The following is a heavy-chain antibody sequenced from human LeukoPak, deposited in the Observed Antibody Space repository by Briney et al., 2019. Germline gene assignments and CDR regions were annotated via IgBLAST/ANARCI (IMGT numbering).Heavy chain of an antibody. CDR1: GGSINRNY. V-gene: IGHV4-4*07. Sequence: SETLSLTCTVSGGSINRNYWNWIRQPAGKGLEWIGRFYASGNTDYNPSLKSRVTLSMDKSKNQFSLKLISVTAADTAVYYCARKKGPDGLNWFDPWGQGTLVTVSS. D-gene: IGHD5-24*01. CDR3: ARKKGPDGLNWFDP. CDR2: FYASGNT. J-gene: IGHJ5*02.